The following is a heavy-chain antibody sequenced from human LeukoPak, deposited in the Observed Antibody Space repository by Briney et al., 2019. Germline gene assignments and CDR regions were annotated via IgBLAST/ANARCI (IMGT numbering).Heavy chain of an antibody. D-gene: IGHD3-16*01. CDR3: ARDWAWGGFDH. CDR2: IRSDGGTK. CDR1: GFSFSSYW. V-gene: IGHV3-74*01. Sequence: GGSLRLSCEGSGFSFSSYWMHWVRQAPGKGLAWVSRIRSDGGTKYYADSVKGRFTVSRDNARNTLYLQMDSLRVDDTAVYYCARDWAWGGFDHWGQGTLVTVSS. J-gene: IGHJ4*02.